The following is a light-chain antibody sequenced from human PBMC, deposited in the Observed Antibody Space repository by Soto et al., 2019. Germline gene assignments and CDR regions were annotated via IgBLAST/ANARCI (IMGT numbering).Light chain of an antibody. CDR2: AAS. CDR3: QRDNSAPPVS. J-gene: IGKJ3*01. V-gene: IGKV1-27*01. Sequence: DIQMTQSPSSLSASVGDRATITCRASQGISNYLAWYQQKPGKVPKLLIYAASTLQSGVPSRFSGSGSGTDFTLTITSLQPEDVATYYCQRDNSAPPVSFGPGTKVDLK. CDR1: QGISNY.